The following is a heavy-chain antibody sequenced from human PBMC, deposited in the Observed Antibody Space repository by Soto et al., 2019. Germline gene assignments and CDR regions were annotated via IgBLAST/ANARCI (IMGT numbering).Heavy chain of an antibody. CDR3: ARGPKTGMSYIFEY. D-gene: IGHD1-1*01. J-gene: IGHJ4*02. CDR1: GGSFNGYY. CDR2: INHSGST. V-gene: IGHV4-34*01. Sequence: SETLSLTCAVYGGSFNGYYWSWIRQPAGKGLEWIGEINHSGSTNYNPSLKSRVTISVDTSKNQFSLKLSSVTAADTAVYYCARGPKTGMSYIFEYWGQGTLVTLSS.